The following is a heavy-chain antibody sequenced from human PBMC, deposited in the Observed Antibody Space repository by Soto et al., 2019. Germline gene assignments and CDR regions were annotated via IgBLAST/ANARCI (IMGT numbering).Heavy chain of an antibody. CDR3: ARDQLEGNWFDP. CDR2: IYHSGST. V-gene: IGHV4-30-2*01. CDR1: GGSISSGGYS. Sequence: SETLSLTCAVSGGSISSGGYSWNWIRQPLGKGLEWIGYIYHSGSTYYNPSLKSRVTISVVKSKNQFSLKLTSVTAADTAVYYCARDQLEGNWFDPWGQGTLVTVSS. J-gene: IGHJ5*02. D-gene: IGHD1-1*01.